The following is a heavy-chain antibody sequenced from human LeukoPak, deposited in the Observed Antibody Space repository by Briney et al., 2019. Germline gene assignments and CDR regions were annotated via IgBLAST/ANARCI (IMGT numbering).Heavy chain of an antibody. CDR1: GLTFSSYG. CDR3: AKDGSSIVVVPAAFFDY. D-gene: IGHD2-2*01. V-gene: IGHV3-30*02. CDR2: IRHDGSNK. Sequence: GGSLRLSCAASGLTFSSYGMHWVRQAPGKGLEWVAFIRHDGSNKYYADSVKGRFTISRDNSKNTLYLQMNSLRAEDTAVYYCAKDGSSIVVVPAAFFDYWGQGTLVTVSS. J-gene: IGHJ4*02.